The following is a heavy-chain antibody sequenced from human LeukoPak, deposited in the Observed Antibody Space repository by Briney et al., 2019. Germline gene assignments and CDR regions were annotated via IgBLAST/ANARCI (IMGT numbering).Heavy chain of an antibody. CDR3: ARGSYYYDSSGSTPDAFDI. J-gene: IGHJ3*02. Sequence: GGSLRLSCAASGFTFSSYAMHWVRQAPGKGLEWVAVISYDGSNKYYADSVKGRFTISRDNSKNTLYLQMNSLRAEDTAVYYCARGSYYYDSSGSTPDAFDIWGQGTMVTVSS. D-gene: IGHD3-22*01. V-gene: IGHV3-30*01. CDR1: GFTFSSYA. CDR2: ISYDGSNK.